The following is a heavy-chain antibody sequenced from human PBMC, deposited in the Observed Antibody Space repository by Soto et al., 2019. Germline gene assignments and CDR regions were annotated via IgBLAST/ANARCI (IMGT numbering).Heavy chain of an antibody. J-gene: IGHJ6*02. CDR2: IIPVFRSA. D-gene: IGHD2-21*02. CDR3: ARRYCASDNCPLFYYFFDL. Sequence: VQLVQSGAEVKKTGSSVKVSCKASGGTFNKFAFSWVRQAPGQGFEWMGGIIPVFRSANYAQRFRGRITITADEYTSTVYLYLNDLRSDDTAVYYCARRYCASDNCPLFYYFFDLWGLGTTVTVSS. CDR1: GGTFNKFA. V-gene: IGHV1-69*01.